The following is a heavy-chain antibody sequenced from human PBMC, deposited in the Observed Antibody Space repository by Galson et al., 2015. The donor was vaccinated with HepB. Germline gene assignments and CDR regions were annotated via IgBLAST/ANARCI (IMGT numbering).Heavy chain of an antibody. CDR3: ARIFSTYSMDV. Sequence: LSLTCTVSRGSINSYYWSWIRQPPGKGLERIGYISYSGSTNYSPSLKSRVTISVDTSKNQFSLKLSSVTAADTAVYYCARIFSTYSMDVWGQGTTVTVSS. CDR1: RGSINSYY. CDR2: ISYSGST. J-gene: IGHJ6*02. V-gene: IGHV4-59*01.